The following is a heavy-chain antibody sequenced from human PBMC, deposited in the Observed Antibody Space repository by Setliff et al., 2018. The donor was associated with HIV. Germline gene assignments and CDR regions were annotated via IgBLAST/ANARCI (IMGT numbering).Heavy chain of an antibody. CDR3: ASRIYYYDSNNFLREEGFDP. J-gene: IGHJ5*02. CDR1: GGSASNSRYY. D-gene: IGHD3-22*01. V-gene: IGHV4-39*01. Sequence: SETLSLTCTVSGGSASNSRYYWAWIRQPPGKGLEYIGSIHYNGKTYYNPSLKSRVTISIDTSKNQFSLKLTSVTAADTAVYYCASRIYYYDSNNFLREEGFDPWGQGTLVTVSS. CDR2: IHYNGKT.